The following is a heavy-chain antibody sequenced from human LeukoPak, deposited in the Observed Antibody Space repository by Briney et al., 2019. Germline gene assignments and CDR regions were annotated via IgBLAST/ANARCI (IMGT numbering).Heavy chain of an antibody. CDR2: IYYSGST. D-gene: IGHD3-10*01. CDR1: GGSISSGVYY. V-gene: IGHV4-30-4*08. J-gene: IGHJ4*02. CDR3: ASNYGSGSYHYFDY. Sequence: SETLSLTCTVSGGSISSGVYYWSWIRQPPGKCLVWIGYIYYSGSTYYNPSLKSRVTMSVDTSKNQFSLKMSSVTAADTAVYYCASNYGSGSYHYFDYWGQGTLVTVSS.